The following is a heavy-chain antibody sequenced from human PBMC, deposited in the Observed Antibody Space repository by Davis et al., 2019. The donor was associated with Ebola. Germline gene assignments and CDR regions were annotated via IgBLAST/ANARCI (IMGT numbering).Heavy chain of an antibody. CDR3: ARDVGGRAGY. CDR2: IDTDGSTT. Sequence: PGGSLRLSCVGSEFTFRSYWFHWVRQAPGKGLEWVSRIDTDGSTTNYADSVRGRFTISRDNAKNTPFLQMNSLRADDPSVYYCARDVGGRAGYWGQGTLVTVSS. J-gene: IGHJ4*02. CDR1: EFTFRSYW. V-gene: IGHV3-74*01.